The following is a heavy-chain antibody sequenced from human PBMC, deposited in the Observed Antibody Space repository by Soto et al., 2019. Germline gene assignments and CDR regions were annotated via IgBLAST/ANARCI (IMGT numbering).Heavy chain of an antibody. CDR1: GFTFSSYW. V-gene: IGHV3-74*03. Sequence: GGSLRLSCAASGFTFSSYWMHWVRQVPGKGLVWVSHIGSDGNYTTYADSVKGRFTISRDNAKNTVYLQMNSLRAEDTAVYYCVRDDVGVGIDYWGLGTLVTVSS. CDR2: IGSDGNYT. J-gene: IGHJ4*02. D-gene: IGHD1-26*01. CDR3: VRDDVGVGIDY.